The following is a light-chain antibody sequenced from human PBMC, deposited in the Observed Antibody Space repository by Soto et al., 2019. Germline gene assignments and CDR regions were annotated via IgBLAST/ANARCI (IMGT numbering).Light chain of an antibody. CDR2: DVN. J-gene: IGLJ1*01. V-gene: IGLV2-8*01. Sequence: QSALTQPPSASGSPGQSVAISCTGTASDIGGYTFVSWYQQHPGKAPKLLIYDVNKRPSGVPDRFSGSKSGNTASLTVSGLPAEDEAYYYCSAHGGTNPYVFGTGTKVTVL. CDR1: ASDIGGYTF. CDR3: SAHGGTNPYV.